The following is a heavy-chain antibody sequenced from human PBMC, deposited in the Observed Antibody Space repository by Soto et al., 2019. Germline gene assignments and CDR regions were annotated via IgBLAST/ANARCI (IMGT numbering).Heavy chain of an antibody. CDR2: INRSGRT. CDR1: GGSFSDHY. J-gene: IGHJ3*02. Sequence: SETLSLTCTVYGGSFSDHYWSGIRQPPGKGLEWNGEINRSGRTKDNPSLKRRGTITVDTSKTQFSLKLSSLTAADTAMYYCASVYYDTSGHESGGAFDIWGQGTLVTVSS. V-gene: IGHV4-34*01. D-gene: IGHD3-22*01. CDR3: ASVYYDTSGHESGGAFDI.